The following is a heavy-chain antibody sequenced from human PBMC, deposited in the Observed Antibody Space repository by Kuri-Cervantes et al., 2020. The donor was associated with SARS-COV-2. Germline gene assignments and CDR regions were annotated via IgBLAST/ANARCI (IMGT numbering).Heavy chain of an antibody. CDR1: GFTFSAYT. CDR2: IKQDGSEK. D-gene: IGHD1-26*01. CDR3: ARAELRLIDY. J-gene: IGHJ4*02. V-gene: IGHV3-7*01. Sequence: GESLKISCVASGFTFSAYTLNWVRQAPGKGLEWVANIKQDGSEKYYVDSVKGRFTISRDNAKNSLYLQMNSLRAEDTAVYYCARAELRLIDYWGQGTLVTVSS.